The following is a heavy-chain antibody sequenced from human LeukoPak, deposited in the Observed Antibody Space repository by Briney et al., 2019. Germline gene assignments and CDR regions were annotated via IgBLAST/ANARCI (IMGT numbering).Heavy chain of an antibody. Sequence: ASVKVSCKASGDSFSSYAITWVRQAPGQGLEWLGRVIPIFGTANYPQKFQGRVTITADIFSSTVYIEMNNLTSDDTAVYFCAKQGAVRQDYYMDVWGNGTTVSVS. V-gene: IGHV1-69*06. CDR1: GDSFSSYA. J-gene: IGHJ6*03. CDR2: VIPIFGTA. D-gene: IGHD3-16*01. CDR3: AKQGAVRQDYYMDV.